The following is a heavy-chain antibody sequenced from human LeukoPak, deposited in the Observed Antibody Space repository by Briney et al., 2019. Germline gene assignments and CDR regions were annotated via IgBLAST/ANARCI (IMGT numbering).Heavy chain of an antibody. CDR1: GASFTNYY. Sequence: TPSETLSLTCTVSGASFTNYYWSWIRQPPGKGLEWIGYIYYTGSTNYNPSLKSRVTISVDTSKNQFSLKLSSVTAADTAVYYCAGNYYGSGSYYSEDRYWGQGTLVTVSS. V-gene: IGHV4-59*08. CDR3: AGNYYGSGSYYSEDRY. D-gene: IGHD3-10*01. CDR2: IYYTGST. J-gene: IGHJ4*02.